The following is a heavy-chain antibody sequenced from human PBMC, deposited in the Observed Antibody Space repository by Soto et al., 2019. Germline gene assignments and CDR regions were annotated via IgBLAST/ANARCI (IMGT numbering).Heavy chain of an antibody. CDR1: GFTFSSYV. V-gene: IGHV3-23*01. D-gene: IGHD6-19*01. CDR3: AKLRGYSSGWTDY. J-gene: IGHJ4*02. CDR2: ISAGGGST. Sequence: EVQLLESGGGLVQPGGSLRLSCAASGFTFSSYVMSWVRQAPGKGLEWVSAISAGGGSTYYADSVKGRFTISRDNSKNTLYLQMNSLRAEDTAVYYCAKLRGYSSGWTDYWGQGTLVTVSS.